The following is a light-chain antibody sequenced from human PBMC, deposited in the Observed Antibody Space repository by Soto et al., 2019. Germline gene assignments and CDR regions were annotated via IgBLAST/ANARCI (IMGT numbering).Light chain of an antibody. CDR2: DVT. J-gene: IGLJ1*01. Sequence: QSVLTQPASVSGSPGQSIAISCTVASSDIGIYKYVSWYQQHPGKVPKLIIYDVTNRPSGVSNRFSGSKSGNTASLTISGLQAEDEADYYCSSYTTSSTRVFGPGTKVTVL. V-gene: IGLV2-14*03. CDR3: SSYTTSSTRV. CDR1: SSDIGIYKY.